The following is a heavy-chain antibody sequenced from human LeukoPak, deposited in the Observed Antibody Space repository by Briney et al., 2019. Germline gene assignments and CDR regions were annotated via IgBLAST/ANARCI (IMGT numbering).Heavy chain of an antibody. CDR1: GFTFSSYA. D-gene: IGHD2-2*01. Sequence: GGSLRLSCAASGFTFSSYAMSWVRQAPGKGLEWVSAISGSGGSTYYADSVKGRFTISRDNSKNTLYLQMNSLRAEDTAVYYCAKAGRASPNTRTYYFDYWGQGTLVTVSS. CDR2: ISGSGGST. V-gene: IGHV3-23*01. CDR3: AKAGRASPNTRTYYFDY. J-gene: IGHJ4*02.